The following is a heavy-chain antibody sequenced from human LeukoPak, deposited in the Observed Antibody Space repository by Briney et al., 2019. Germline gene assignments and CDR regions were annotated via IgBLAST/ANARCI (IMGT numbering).Heavy chain of an antibody. Sequence: PSETLSLTCTVSGGSISSGGYYWSWIRQHPGKGLEWIGYIYYSGSTYYNPFLKSRLTISADTSKNQFSLKLRSVTAADTAVYYCVIGVGWQPDYWGQGALVTVSS. CDR2: IYYSGST. V-gene: IGHV4-31*03. CDR1: GGSISSGGYY. J-gene: IGHJ4*02. CDR3: VIGVGWQPDY. D-gene: IGHD2-15*01.